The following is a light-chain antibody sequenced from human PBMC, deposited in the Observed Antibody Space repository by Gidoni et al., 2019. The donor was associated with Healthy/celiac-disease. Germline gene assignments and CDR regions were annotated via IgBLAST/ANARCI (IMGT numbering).Light chain of an antibody. V-gene: IGKV2-28*01. CDR2: LGS. CDR3: MQDLQSWT. Sequence: DIVMTQSPLSLPVTPGEPASISCRSSPSLLHRNGSNSLDWYLQKPGQSPQLLIYLGSNRASGVPDRFSGSGSGTDFTLKISRVEAEDVGVYYCMQDLQSWTFXQXTKVEIK. J-gene: IGKJ1*01. CDR1: PSLLHRNGSNS.